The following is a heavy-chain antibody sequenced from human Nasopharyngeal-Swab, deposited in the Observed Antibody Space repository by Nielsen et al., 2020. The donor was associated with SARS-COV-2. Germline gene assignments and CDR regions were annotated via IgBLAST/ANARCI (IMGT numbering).Heavy chain of an antibody. CDR3: ARGPDPALKFDP. V-gene: IGHV1-69*04. J-gene: IGHJ5*02. D-gene: IGHD5-18*01. CDR2: IIPMRGIA. Sequence: SVKVSCKASGGTFRSQGISWVRQAPGQGLEWMGRIIPMRGIANYAQKFQGGVTITADKSTSTVYMDLSSLRSEDTAVYYCARGPDPALKFDPWGQGTLVAVSS. CDR1: GGTFRSQG.